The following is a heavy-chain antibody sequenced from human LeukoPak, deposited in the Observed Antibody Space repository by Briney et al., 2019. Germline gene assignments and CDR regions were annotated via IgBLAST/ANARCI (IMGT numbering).Heavy chain of an antibody. V-gene: IGHV3-30*02. D-gene: IGHD2-21*02. CDR1: GFNFSNYD. J-gene: IGHJ5*02. CDR3: AKGDTS. Sequence: GGSLRLSCAASGFNFSNYDMHWVRQAPGKGLEWVAFIRYDGSDKYYADSVKGRFTISRGNSKNTLYLQMNSLRTEDTAVYYCAKGDTSWGQGTLVTVSS. CDR2: IRYDGSDK.